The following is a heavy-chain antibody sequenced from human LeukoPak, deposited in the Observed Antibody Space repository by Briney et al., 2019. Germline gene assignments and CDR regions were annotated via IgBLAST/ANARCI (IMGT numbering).Heavy chain of an antibody. J-gene: IGHJ4*02. CDR1: GFTLRTYG. Sequence: GGSLRLSCVASGFTLRTYGMHWFRQAPGKGLEWVSSISSSSSYIYYADSVKGRFTISRDNAKNSLYLQMNSLRAEDTAVYYCARQSWAALDYWGQGTLVTVSS. CDR2: ISSSSSYI. D-gene: IGHD6-13*01. V-gene: IGHV3-21*01. CDR3: ARQSWAALDY.